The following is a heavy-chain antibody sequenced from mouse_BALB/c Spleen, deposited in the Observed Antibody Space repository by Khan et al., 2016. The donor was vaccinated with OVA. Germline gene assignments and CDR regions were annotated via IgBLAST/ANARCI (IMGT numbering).Heavy chain of an antibody. Sequence: DLVKPGASVKLSCKASGYTFTSYWINWIKQRPGQGLEWIGRIAPGSGSTSYNEMFKGTATLIVDTSSSTAYIHLSSLSSEDSAVYVCARSNYYGSGLYAMDYWGQGTSVTVSS. V-gene: IGHV1S41*01. J-gene: IGHJ4*01. CDR2: IAPGSGST. CDR3: ARSNYYGSGLYAMDY. CDR1: GYTFTSYW. D-gene: IGHD1-1*01.